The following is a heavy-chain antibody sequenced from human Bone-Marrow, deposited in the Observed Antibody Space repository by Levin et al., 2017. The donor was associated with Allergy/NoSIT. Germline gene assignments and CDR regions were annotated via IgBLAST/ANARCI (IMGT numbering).Heavy chain of an antibody. CDR2: IFHSGPT. V-gene: IGHV4-30-2*01. CDR1: GASISSGGYS. Sequence: SETLSLTCAVSGASISSGGYSWSWIRQPPGKGLEWIVYIFHSGPTYYSPSLRSRVTISADWSRNQFSLDLGSVPAADTAVYYCARGGYCGADGDSSFDSWGQGTLVTVSS. D-gene: IGHD2-21*02. J-gene: IGHJ4*02. CDR3: ARGGYCGADGDSSFDS.